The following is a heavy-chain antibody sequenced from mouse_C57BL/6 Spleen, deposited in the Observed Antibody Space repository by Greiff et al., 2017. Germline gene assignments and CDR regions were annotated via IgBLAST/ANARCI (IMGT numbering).Heavy chain of an antibody. V-gene: IGHV5-17*01. D-gene: IGHD1-1*01. J-gene: IGHJ4*01. CDR2: ISSGSSTL. CDR3: ARPSDYDYGGAMDY. Sequence: EVQVVESGGGLVKPGGSLKLSCAASGFTFSDYGMHWVRQAPEKGLEWVAYISSGSSTLYYADTVKGRFTISRDNAKNTLFLQMTSLRSEDTAMYYCARPSDYDYGGAMDYWGQGTSVTVSS. CDR1: GFTFSDYG.